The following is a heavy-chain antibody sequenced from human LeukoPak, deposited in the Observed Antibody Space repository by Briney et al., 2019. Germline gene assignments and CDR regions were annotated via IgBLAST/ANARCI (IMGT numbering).Heavy chain of an antibody. V-gene: IGHV3-21*04. Sequence: PGGSLRLSCAASGFTFSSYSMNWVRQAPGKGLEWVSSISSSSSYIYYADSVKGRFTISRDNAKNSLYLQMNSLRAEDTALYYCAKDGSRYYYGSGSYLNFDYWGQGTLVTVSS. D-gene: IGHD3-10*01. J-gene: IGHJ4*02. CDR3: AKDGSRYYYGSGSYLNFDY. CDR1: GFTFSSYS. CDR2: ISSSSSYI.